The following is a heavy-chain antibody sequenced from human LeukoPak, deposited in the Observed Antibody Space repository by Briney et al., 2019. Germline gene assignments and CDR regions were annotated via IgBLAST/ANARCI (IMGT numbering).Heavy chain of an antibody. CDR2: IWCDGSNK. D-gene: IGHD3-22*01. CDR3: AKDHYYDSSGYYLPAFDY. V-gene: IGHV3-33*06. Sequence: PGRSLRLXCAASGFTFSSYGMHWVRQAPGKGLEWVAVIWCDGSNKYYADSVKGRFTISRDNSKNTLYLQMNSLRAEDTAVYYCAKDHYYDSSGYYLPAFDYWGQGTLVTVSS. J-gene: IGHJ4*02. CDR1: GFTFSSYG.